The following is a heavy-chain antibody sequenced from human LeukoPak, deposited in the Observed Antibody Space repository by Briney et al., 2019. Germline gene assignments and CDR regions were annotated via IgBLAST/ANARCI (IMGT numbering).Heavy chain of an antibody. V-gene: IGHV3-7*01. CDR2: IKQDGSEK. CDR1: GFTFSSYW. J-gene: IGHJ3*02. CDR3: ARRIVVVFPADQNSYPQTAFGI. D-gene: IGHD2-15*01. Sequence: GGSLRLSCAASGFTFSSYWMSWVRQAPGKGLEWVANIKQDGSEKYYVDSVKGRFTISRDNAKNSLYLQMNSLRAEDTAVYYCARRIVVVFPADQNSYPQTAFGIWGQGTMVTVSS.